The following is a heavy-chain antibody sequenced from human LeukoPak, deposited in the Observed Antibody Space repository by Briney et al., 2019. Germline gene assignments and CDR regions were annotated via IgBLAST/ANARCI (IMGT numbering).Heavy chain of an antibody. CDR3: ARDQSGYYGDYVYFDY. CDR2: IIPIFGTA. CDR1: GGTFSSYA. V-gene: IGHV1-69*05. J-gene: IGHJ4*02. Sequence: ASVKVSCKASGGTFSSYAISWVRQAPGQGLEWMGRIIPIFGTANYAQKFQGRVTITTDESTSTAYMELSSLRSDDTAVYYCARDQSGYYGDYVYFDYWGQGTLVTVSS. D-gene: IGHD4-17*01.